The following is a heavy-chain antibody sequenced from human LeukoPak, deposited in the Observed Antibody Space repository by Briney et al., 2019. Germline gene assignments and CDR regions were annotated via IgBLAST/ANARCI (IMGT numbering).Heavy chain of an antibody. J-gene: IGHJ4*02. Sequence: ASVKVSCKASGYTFTIYAMNWVRQAPGQGLEWXXXXXXNTGNPAYAQGFTGRFAFSLDTSVSTEYLQISSLKAEDTAVYYCARHPLYSSSWYRVFDYWGQGTLVTVSS. CDR1: GYTFTIYA. CDR3: ARHPLYSSSWYRVFDY. V-gene: IGHV7-4-1*02. D-gene: IGHD6-13*01. CDR2: XXXNTGNP.